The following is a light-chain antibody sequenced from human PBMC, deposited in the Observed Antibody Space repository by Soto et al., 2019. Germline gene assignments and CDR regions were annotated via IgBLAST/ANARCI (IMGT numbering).Light chain of an antibody. Sequence: QPVLTQPPSASGSPGQSVTISCTGSSSDVGANNYVSWYQQHPGKAPKLMIYEVSKRPSGVPDRFSGSKSGNTASLTVSGLQAEDEADYYCSSFAGSKVFGGGTKLTVL. CDR3: SSFAGSKV. CDR2: EVS. CDR1: SSDVGANNY. V-gene: IGLV2-8*01. J-gene: IGLJ2*01.